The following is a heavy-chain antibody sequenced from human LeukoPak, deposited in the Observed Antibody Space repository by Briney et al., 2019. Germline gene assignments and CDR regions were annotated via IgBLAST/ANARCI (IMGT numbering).Heavy chain of an antibody. V-gene: IGHV4-61*02. D-gene: IGHD2-2*01. CDR3: ARDTIVVVPAAKGGYYYYMDV. CDR2: IYTSGST. Sequence: PSETLSLTCTVSGGSISSGSYYWSWIRQPAGKGLEWIGRIYTSGSTNYNPSLKSRVTISVDTSKNQFSLKLSSVTAADTAVYYCARDTIVVVPAAKGGYYYYMDVWGKGTTVTISS. CDR1: GGSISSGSYY. J-gene: IGHJ6*03.